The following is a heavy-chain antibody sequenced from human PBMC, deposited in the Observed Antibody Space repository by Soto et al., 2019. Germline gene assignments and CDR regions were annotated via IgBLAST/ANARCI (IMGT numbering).Heavy chain of an antibody. V-gene: IGHV4-61*01. CDR1: GGSVSSGSYY. CDR2: IYYSGRT. Sequence: QVQLQESGPGLVKPSETLSLTCTVSGGSVSSGSYYWSWIRQPPGKGLAWIGCIYYSGRTNYNPSLKSRITISVDTSKNQISLKLSSVTAADTAVYYFARAEYYYDSSGYATPIDYWGQGTLVTVSS. J-gene: IGHJ4*02. D-gene: IGHD3-22*01. CDR3: ARAEYYYDSSGYATPIDY.